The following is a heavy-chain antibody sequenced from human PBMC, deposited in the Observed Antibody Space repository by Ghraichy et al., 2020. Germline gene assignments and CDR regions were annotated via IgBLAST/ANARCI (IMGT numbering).Heavy chain of an antibody. CDR2: IYYSGRT. Sequence: SETLSLTCNVSGGSISREHYYWSWIRQHPGKGLEWIGYIYYSGRTYYNPSLKSRVTISVDTSKNQFSLNLSSVTAADTAVYYCARAVVVTANPYYFDHWGQGTLVTVSS. V-gene: IGHV4-31*03. CDR1: GGSISREHYY. CDR3: ARAVVVTANPYYFDH. D-gene: IGHD2-21*02. J-gene: IGHJ4*02.